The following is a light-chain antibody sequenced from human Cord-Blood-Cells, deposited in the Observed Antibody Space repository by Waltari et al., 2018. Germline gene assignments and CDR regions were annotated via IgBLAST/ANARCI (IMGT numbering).Light chain of an antibody. Sequence: DIQMTQSPSSLSASVGDRXXXTCQASQDISNYLNWYQQKPGKAPKLLIYDAANLETGVPSRFSGSGSGTDFTFTISSLQPEDIATYYCQQYDNLPITFGQGTRLEIK. CDR3: QQYDNLPIT. V-gene: IGKV1-33*01. CDR2: DAA. J-gene: IGKJ5*01. CDR1: QDISNY.